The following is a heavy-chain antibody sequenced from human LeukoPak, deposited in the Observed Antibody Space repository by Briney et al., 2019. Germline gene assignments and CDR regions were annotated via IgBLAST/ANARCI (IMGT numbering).Heavy chain of an antibody. V-gene: IGHV3-21*01. J-gene: IGHJ4*02. CDR3: ARDRRVDY. D-gene: IGHD6-6*01. CDR2: ISSSGTYI. CDR1: GFTFSTYG. Sequence: GGSLRLSCAASGFTFSTYGMHWVRQAPGMGLEWVSSISSSGTYIYYADSVKGRFTISRDNAKNSLYLQMNSLRAEDTAVYYCARDRRVDYWGQGTLVTVSS.